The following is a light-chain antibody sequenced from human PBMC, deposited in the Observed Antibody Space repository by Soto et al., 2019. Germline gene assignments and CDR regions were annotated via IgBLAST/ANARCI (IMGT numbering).Light chain of an antibody. CDR2: VNS. Sequence: QSVLTQPPSVSGAPGQRVTIACTGSSSNIGAGYDVHWYQHLPGTAPKLLIYVNSNRPSGVPDRFSGSKSGTSASLAITGLQAEDEADNYCQSYDSSLSGPVVFGGGTKLTVL. V-gene: IGLV1-40*01. CDR1: SSNIGAGYD. J-gene: IGLJ2*01. CDR3: QSYDSSLSGPVV.